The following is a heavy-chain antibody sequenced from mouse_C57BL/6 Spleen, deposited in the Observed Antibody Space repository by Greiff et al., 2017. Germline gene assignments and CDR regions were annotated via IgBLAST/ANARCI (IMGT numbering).Heavy chain of an antibody. CDR3: ARWGGLITTVGAE. CDR1: GYTFTSYW. V-gene: IGHV1-50*01. CDR2: IDPSDGYT. J-gene: IGHJ3*02. Sequence: VQLQQPGAELVKPGASVTLSCNASGYTFTSYWMQWVKQRPRQGLVWIVEIDPSDGYTNYNQKFKGKATLTVDTSSSTAYMQFSSLTSEDSAVYYCARWGGLITTVGAEWGEGSLVAVSA. D-gene: IGHD1-1*01.